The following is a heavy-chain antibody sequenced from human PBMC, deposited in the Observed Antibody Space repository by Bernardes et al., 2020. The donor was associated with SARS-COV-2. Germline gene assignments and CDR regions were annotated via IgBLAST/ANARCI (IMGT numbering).Heavy chain of an antibody. V-gene: IGHV3-74*01. D-gene: IGHD2-15*01. CDR1: GFTISSYW. J-gene: IGHJ4*02. CDR3: ARDTFRDGGLFDY. Sequence: GGSLRLSCAASGFTISSYWMNWVRQPHGKGLVWLSRISDNGSYTDYAGSVRGRFTISRDYAKNTVYLQMDSLRVDDTAVYYCARDTFRDGGLFDYWGQGNLVTVSS. CDR2: ISDNGSYT.